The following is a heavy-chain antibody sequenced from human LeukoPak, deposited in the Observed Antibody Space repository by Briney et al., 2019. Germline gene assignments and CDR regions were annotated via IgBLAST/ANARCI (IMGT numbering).Heavy chain of an antibody. J-gene: IGHJ3*02. CDR3: ARTVRRADAFDI. D-gene: IGHD4-17*01. V-gene: IGHV1-2*02. Sequence: ASVKVSCKASGGTFSSYAISWVRQAPGQGLEWMGWINPNSGGTNYAQKFQGRVTMTRDTSISTAYMELSRLRSDDTAVYYCARTVRRADAFDIWGQGTMVTVSS. CDR2: INPNSGGT. CDR1: GGTFSSYA.